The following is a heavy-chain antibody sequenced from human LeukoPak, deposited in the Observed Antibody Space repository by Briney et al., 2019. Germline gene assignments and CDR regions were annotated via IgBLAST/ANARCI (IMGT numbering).Heavy chain of an antibody. Sequence: SETLSLTCAVYGGSFSGYYWSWIRQPPGKGLDWIGEINHSGSTNYNPSLKSQVTISVDTSKNQFSLKLSSVTAADTAVYYCARDLRYYYDSSGLDVWGQGTTVTVSS. CDR2: INHSGST. V-gene: IGHV4-34*09. J-gene: IGHJ6*02. CDR3: ARDLRYYYDSSGLDV. D-gene: IGHD3-22*01. CDR1: GGSFSGYY.